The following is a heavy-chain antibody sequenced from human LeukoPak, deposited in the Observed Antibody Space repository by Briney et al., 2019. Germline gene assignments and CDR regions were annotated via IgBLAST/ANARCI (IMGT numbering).Heavy chain of an antibody. Sequence: GGSLRLSCAASGFTFSSYSMNWVRQAPGKGLEWVSYISSSSSSIYHADSVKGRFTISRENAKNSLYLQMNSLRAEDTAVYHCAREGHLYYYYYMDVWGKGTTVTVSS. V-gene: IGHV3-48*01. CDR1: GFTFSSYS. CDR2: ISSSSSSI. J-gene: IGHJ6*03. CDR3: AREGHLYYYYYMDV.